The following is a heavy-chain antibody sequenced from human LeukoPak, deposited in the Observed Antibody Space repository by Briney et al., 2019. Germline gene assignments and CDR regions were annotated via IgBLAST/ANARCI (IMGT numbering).Heavy chain of an antibody. CDR3: ARSGYYYDSSGYSTFDY. D-gene: IGHD3-22*01. CDR2: IYYSGST. Sequence: SETLSLTCAVYGGSFSGYYWSWIRQPPGKGLEWIGYIYYSGSTNYNPSLKSRVTISVDTSKNQFSLKLSSVTAADTAVYYCARSGYYYDSSGYSTFDYWGQGTLVTVSS. V-gene: IGHV4-59*08. CDR1: GGSFSGYY. J-gene: IGHJ4*02.